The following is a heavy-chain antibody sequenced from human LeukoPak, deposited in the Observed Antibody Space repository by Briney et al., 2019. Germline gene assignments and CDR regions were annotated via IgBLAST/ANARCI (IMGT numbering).Heavy chain of an antibody. D-gene: IGHD2-2*01. V-gene: IGHV1-18*01. CDR1: GYTFTSYG. Sequence: ASVKVSCKASGYTFTSYGISWVRQAPGQGLEWMGWISAYNGNTNYAQKLQGRVTMTTDTSTSTAYMELRSLRSDDTAVYYCARGVCSGTSCYGSGLETWGQGTLVTVSS. J-gene: IGHJ4*02. CDR3: ARGVCSGTSCYGSGLET. CDR2: ISAYNGNT.